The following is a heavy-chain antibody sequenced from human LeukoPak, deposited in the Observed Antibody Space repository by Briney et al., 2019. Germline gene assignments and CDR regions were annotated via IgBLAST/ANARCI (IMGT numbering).Heavy chain of an antibody. CDR1: GVSISSSYSY. CDR3: ARQTGSGLFILP. D-gene: IGHD3/OR15-3a*01. Sequence: SETLSLTCTVSGVSISSSYSYWGWIRQPPGMGLEWIGSIYYTGNTYYNASLKSQVSISIDTSKNQFSLKLTSVTAADTAVYYCARQTGSGLFILPGGQGTLVIVPS. V-gene: IGHV4-39*01. J-gene: IGHJ4*02. CDR2: IYYTGNT.